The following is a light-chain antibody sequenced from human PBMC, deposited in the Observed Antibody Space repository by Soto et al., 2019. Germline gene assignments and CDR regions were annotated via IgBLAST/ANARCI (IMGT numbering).Light chain of an antibody. CDR1: QSVSSSS. J-gene: IGKJ1*01. V-gene: IGKV3-20*01. CDR2: GAS. CDR3: QQYNNWPWT. Sequence: EIVLTQSPGTLSLSPGERATLSCRASQSVSSSSLAWFQQKPGQAPRLLIYGASSRATGIPDRFSGSGSGTDFTLTISSLQSEDFAVYYCQQYNNWPWTFGQGTKVEIK.